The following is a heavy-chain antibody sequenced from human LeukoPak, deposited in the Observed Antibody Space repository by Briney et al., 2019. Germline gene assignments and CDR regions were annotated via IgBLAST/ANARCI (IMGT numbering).Heavy chain of an antibody. D-gene: IGHD3-10*01. Sequence: GGSLRLSCAVSGFTFSSYAMSWVRQAPGKGLEWVSAISGSGGSTYYADSVKGRFTISRDNSKNTLYLQMNSLRAEDTAVYYCAKAYYYGSGSYSSVDLPDAFDIWGQGTMVTVSS. J-gene: IGHJ3*02. CDR2: ISGSGGST. V-gene: IGHV3-23*01. CDR3: AKAYYYGSGSYSSVDLPDAFDI. CDR1: GFTFSSYA.